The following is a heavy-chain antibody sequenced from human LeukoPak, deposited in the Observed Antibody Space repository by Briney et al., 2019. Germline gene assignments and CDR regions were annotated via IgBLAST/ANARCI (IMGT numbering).Heavy chain of an antibody. Sequence: QSGGSLRLSCVASGFTFSSYWMHWVRQDPRKGLVWGSRINGDGRNINYADSVRGRFTISRDNAKNTLYLQMNTLRVEDTAVYYCAKDPPRVVRGVMDPYYYYGMDVWGQGTTVTVSS. V-gene: IGHV3-74*01. CDR2: INGDGRNI. CDR1: GFTFSSYW. J-gene: IGHJ6*02. CDR3: AKDPPRVVRGVMDPYYYYGMDV. D-gene: IGHD3-10*01.